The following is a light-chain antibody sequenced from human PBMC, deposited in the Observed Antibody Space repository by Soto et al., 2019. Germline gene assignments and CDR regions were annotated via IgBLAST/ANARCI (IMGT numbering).Light chain of an antibody. CDR3: CSYATGSTYV. CDR1: SSDVGSYNL. Sequence: QSALTQPASVSGSPGQSITMSCTGTSSDVGSYNLVSWYQQHPGKAPKLMIYEGSKRPSGVSNRFSGSKSGNTASLTISGLQAEDEGDYYCCSYATGSTYVFGTGTKLTVL. J-gene: IGLJ1*01. V-gene: IGLV2-23*01. CDR2: EGS.